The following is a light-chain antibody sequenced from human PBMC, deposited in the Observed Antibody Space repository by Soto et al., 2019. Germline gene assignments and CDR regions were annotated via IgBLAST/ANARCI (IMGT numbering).Light chain of an antibody. CDR1: QSVGSS. V-gene: IGKV3-11*01. Sequence: EIVLTQSPATLSLSPGERATLSCRASQSVGSSLAWYQQKPGQAPWFLIYDASYRASGIPARFSGSGSGTDFTLNISSLEPEDFAVYYCQQRYNWPLPFGGGTKVEIK. CDR3: QQRYNWPLP. CDR2: DAS. J-gene: IGKJ4*01.